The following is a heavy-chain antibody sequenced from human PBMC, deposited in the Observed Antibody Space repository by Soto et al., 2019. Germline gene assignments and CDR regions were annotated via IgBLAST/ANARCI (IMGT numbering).Heavy chain of an antibody. CDR1: GGTFSSYA. V-gene: IGHV1-69*13. D-gene: IGHD3-10*01. J-gene: IGHJ3*02. CDR2: IIPIFGTA. CDR3: AKDSVRGVGYDAFDI. Sequence: SVKVSCKASGGTFSSYAISWVRQAPGQGLEWMGGIIPIFGTANYAQKFQGRVTITADESTSTAYMELSSLRSEDTAVYYCAKDSVRGVGYDAFDIWGQGTMVTVSS.